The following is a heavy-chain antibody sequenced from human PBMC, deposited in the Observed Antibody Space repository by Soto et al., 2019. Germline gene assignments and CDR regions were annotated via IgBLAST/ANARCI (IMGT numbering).Heavy chain of an antibody. CDR2: ISTYNGNT. CDR3: AREYCSGGSCYLPDY. D-gene: IGHD2-15*01. J-gene: IGHJ4*02. CDR1: GYTFTEYG. Sequence: QVPLVQSGAEVKKPGASVKVSCKASGYTFTEYGISWVRQAPGQGLEWMGWISTYNGNTNYAQNLQGRVTMTTDTSTSTAYMELRSLTSDDTAEYYCAREYCSGGSCYLPDYWGQGTLVTVSS. V-gene: IGHV1-18*01.